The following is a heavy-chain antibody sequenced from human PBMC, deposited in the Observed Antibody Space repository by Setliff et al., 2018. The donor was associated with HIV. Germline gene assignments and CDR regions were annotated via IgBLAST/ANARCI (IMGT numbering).Heavy chain of an antibody. D-gene: IGHD1-26*01. J-gene: IGHJ4*02. V-gene: IGHV1-18*01. CDR2: ISPYNGNT. CDR3: ARDGSWLDDY. Sequence: ASVKVSCKASGYTFSNYGISWVRQAPGQGLEWMGWISPYNGNTNYVQKLQGRVTMTTDTSTSTAYMELRSLRSDDTAVYYRARDGSWLDDYWGQGALVTVSS. CDR1: GYTFSNYG.